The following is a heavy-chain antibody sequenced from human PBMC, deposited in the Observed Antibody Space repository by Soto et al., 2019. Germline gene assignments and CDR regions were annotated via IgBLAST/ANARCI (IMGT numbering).Heavy chain of an antibody. CDR2: IYHSGST. CDR1: GGSISSGGYS. Sequence: PSETLSLTCAVSGGSISSGGYSWSWIRQPPGKGLEWIGYIYHSGSTYYNPSLKSRVTISVDRSKNQFSLKLSSVTAADTAVYYCARAESSSYYYYGMDVWGQGTTVTVSS. D-gene: IGHD6-6*01. J-gene: IGHJ6*02. V-gene: IGHV4-30-2*01. CDR3: ARAESSSYYYYGMDV.